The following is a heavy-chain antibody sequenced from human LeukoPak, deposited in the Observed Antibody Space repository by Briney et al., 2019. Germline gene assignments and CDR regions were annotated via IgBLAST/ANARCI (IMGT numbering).Heavy chain of an antibody. J-gene: IGHJ4*02. D-gene: IGHD6-13*01. V-gene: IGHV1-2*02. CDR1: GYTFTGYY. Sequence: ASVKVSCKASGYTFTGYYMHWVRQAPGQGLEWMGWINPNSGGINYAQKFQGRVTMTRDTSISTAYMELSRLRSDDTAVYYCARDLRSSSWYFYWGQGTLVTVSS. CDR2: INPNSGGI. CDR3: ARDLRSSSWYFY.